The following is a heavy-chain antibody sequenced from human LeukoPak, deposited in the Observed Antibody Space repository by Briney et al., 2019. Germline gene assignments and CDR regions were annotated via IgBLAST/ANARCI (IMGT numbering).Heavy chain of an antibody. CDR2: INHSGST. CDR1: GGSFSGYY. D-gene: IGHD3-10*01. V-gene: IGHV4-34*01. CDR3: ARVRLWFGEYYFDY. Sequence: SETLSLTCAVYGGSFSGYYWSWIRQPPGKGLEWIGEINHSGSTNYNPSLKSRVTISVDTSTNQFSLKLSSVTAADTAVYYCARVRLWFGEYYFDYWGQGTLVTVSS. J-gene: IGHJ4*02.